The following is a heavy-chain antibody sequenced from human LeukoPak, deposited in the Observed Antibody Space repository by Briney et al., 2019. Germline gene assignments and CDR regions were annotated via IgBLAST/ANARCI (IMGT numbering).Heavy chain of an antibody. J-gene: IGHJ4*02. D-gene: IGHD6-19*01. CDR1: GYTFTSYY. CDR2: INPIVGSA. V-gene: IGHV1-46*01. Sequence: ASVKVSCKASGYTFTSYYMNWVRQAPGQGLEWMGRINPIVGSASYAQKFQGRGTMTTATSTSTVYMELSSLRSEDTAVYYCARDRGGSGWSREGSAGYYFDSWGQGTLGTVSS. CDR3: ARDRGGSGWSREGSAGYYFDS.